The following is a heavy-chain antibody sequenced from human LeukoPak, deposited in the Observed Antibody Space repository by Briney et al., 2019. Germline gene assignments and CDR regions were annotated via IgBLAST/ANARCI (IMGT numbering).Heavy chain of an antibody. D-gene: IGHD6-19*01. CDR1: GDSIRSDY. CDR2: VYYSGST. V-gene: IGHV4-59*08. J-gene: IGHJ6*02. CDR3: ARSRPVAGFVSDYYTMDI. Sequence: PETLSLTCTVPGDSIRSDYWSWIRQPPGKGLEWTGYVYYSGSTQYNPSLKSRVTISIGTSKKQFSLRLSSVTAADTAEYYCARSRPVAGFVSDYYTMDIWGQGTTVTVAS.